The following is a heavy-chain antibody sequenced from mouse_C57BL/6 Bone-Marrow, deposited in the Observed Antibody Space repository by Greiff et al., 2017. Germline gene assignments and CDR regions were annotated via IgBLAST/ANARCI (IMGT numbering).Heavy chain of an antibody. D-gene: IGHD1-1*01. CDR1: GYTFTSYW. CDR2: LYSGSGST. J-gene: IGHJ1*03. CDR3: ARDYYGSSFRYFDV. V-gene: IGHV1-55*01. Sequence: QVQLQQSGAELVKPGASVQMSCKASGYTFTSYWITWVKQRPGQDLEWIGDLYSGSGSTNYNETLKSKATLTVATSSSTAYMQLSSLTSEDSAVYYCARDYYGSSFRYFDVWGTGTTV.